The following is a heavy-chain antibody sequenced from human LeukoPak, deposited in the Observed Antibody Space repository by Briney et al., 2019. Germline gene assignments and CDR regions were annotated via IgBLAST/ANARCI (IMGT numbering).Heavy chain of an antibody. CDR1: GGTFSSYA. CDR2: IIPIFGTA. D-gene: IGHD3-10*01. Sequence: GSSVKVSCKASGGTFSSYAISWVRQAPGQGLEWMGRIIPIFGTANYAQKFQGRVTITADKSTSTAYMELSSLRSGDTAVYYCASMVYYYGSGSYYPYWGQGTLVTVSS. V-gene: IGHV1-69*06. J-gene: IGHJ4*02. CDR3: ASMVYYYGSGSYYPY.